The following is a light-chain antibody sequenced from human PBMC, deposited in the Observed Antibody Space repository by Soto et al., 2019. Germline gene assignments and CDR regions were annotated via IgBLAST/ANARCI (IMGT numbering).Light chain of an antibody. Sequence: STVQALTISGTGTSRDLGGHGSISKNQQDPGKALKLIIYXXXYRPSGVSNRFSGSKTGNTASLTISGLQAEDEAYYYCFSLRGGDYHVFGTGTKV. CDR2: XXX. CDR3: FSLRGGDYHV. V-gene: IGLV2-14*01. CDR1: SRDLGGHGS. J-gene: IGLJ1*01.